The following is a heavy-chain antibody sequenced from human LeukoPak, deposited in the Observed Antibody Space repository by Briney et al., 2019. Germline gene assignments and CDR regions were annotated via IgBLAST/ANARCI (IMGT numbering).Heavy chain of an antibody. D-gene: IGHD6-19*01. CDR1: GFTFSSYA. J-gene: IGHJ4*02. CDR3: ASSSSRWSFDY. CDR2: ISYDGSNK. V-gene: IGHV3-30-3*01. Sequence: GRSLRLSCAASGFTFSSYAMHWVRQAPGKGLEWVAVISYDGSNKYYADSVKGRFTISRDNSKNTLYLQMNSLRAEDTAVYYCASSSSRWSFDYWGQGTLVTVSS.